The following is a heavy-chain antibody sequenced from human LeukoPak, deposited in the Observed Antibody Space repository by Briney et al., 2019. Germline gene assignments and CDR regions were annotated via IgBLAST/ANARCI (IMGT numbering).Heavy chain of an antibody. CDR1: GFTFSSYA. CDR3: ARVSTIVVVPAASDY. Sequence: GSLRLSCAASGFTFSSYAMHWVRQAPGKGLEWVAVISYDGSNKYYADSVKGRFTISRDNSKNTLYLQMSSLRAEDTAVYYCARVSTIVVVPAASDYWGQGTLVTVSS. J-gene: IGHJ4*02. CDR2: ISYDGSNK. D-gene: IGHD2-2*01. V-gene: IGHV3-30-3*01.